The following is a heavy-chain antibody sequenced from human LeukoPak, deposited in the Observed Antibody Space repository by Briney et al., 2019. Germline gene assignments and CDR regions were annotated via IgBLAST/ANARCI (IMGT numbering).Heavy chain of an antibody. CDR1: GFTFSSYA. CDR2: ISGSGGST. D-gene: IGHD4-17*01. Sequence: GGSLRLSCAASGFTFSSYAMSWVRQAPGKGLEWVSAISGSGGSTYYADSVKGRFTISRDNAKNSLYLQMNSLRAEDTAVYYCARGYGDYGDWYFDLWGRGTLVTVSS. J-gene: IGHJ2*01. V-gene: IGHV3-23*01. CDR3: ARGYGDYGDWYFDL.